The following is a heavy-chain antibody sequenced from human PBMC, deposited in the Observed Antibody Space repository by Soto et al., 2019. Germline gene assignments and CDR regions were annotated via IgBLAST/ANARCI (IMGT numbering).Heavy chain of an antibody. D-gene: IGHD1-7*01. CDR2: IYHSGST. CDR1: GGSISSSNW. CDR3: ARVGLSWNYRDFDY. V-gene: IGHV4-4*02. Sequence: KTSETLSLTCAVSGGSISSSNWWSWVRQLPGKGLEWIGEIYHSGSTNYNPSLKSRVTISVDKSKNQFSLKLSSVTAADTAVYYCARVGLSWNYRDFDYWGQGTLVTVSS. J-gene: IGHJ4*02.